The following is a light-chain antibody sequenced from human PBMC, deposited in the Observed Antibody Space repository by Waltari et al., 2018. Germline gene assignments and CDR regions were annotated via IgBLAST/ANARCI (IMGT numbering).Light chain of an antibody. Sequence: QSALTQPASVSGSPGQSVTISCTGASSDIGRYDIVSWYQQHPGNAPKLIICDVSKRPSGSSDRFSGSKSGDTASLTISGLQFENEADYYCCSYAGNYIWVFGGGTRLTVL. CDR3: CSYAGNYIWV. CDR2: DVS. CDR1: SSDIGRYDI. J-gene: IGLJ3*02. V-gene: IGLV2-23*02.